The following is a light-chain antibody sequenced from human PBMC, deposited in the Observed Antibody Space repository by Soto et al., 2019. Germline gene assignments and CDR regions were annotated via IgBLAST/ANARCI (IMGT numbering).Light chain of an antibody. CDR3: QHYNNWPPQFT. CDR2: GAS. CDR1: QSVSSN. V-gene: IGKV3-15*01. Sequence: EVVMTQSPATLSVSPGERATLSCRGSQSVSSNLAWYQQKVGQAPRLLMYGASVRATGVPTRFSGSGSGTVFTLTISSLQSEDFAVYFCQHYNNWPPQFTFGGGTKV. J-gene: IGKJ4*01.